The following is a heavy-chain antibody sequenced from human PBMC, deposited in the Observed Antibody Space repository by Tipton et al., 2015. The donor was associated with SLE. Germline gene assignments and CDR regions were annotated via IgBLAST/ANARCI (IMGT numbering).Heavy chain of an antibody. V-gene: IGHV4-4*07. CDR2: IYTGGNT. J-gene: IGHJ4*02. Sequence: TLSLTCTVSGGVISEYYWGWIRQPAGKGLEWIGRIYTGGNTKYNPSLESRVTLSADASMNQFSLKLNSVTAADTAVYHCARRRFQSASDYWGQGTLVTVSS. CDR1: GGVISEYY. D-gene: IGHD2-21*01. CDR3: ARRRFQSASDY.